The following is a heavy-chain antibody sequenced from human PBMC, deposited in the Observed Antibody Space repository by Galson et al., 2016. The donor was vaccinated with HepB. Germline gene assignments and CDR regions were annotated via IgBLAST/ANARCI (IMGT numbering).Heavy chain of an antibody. CDR3: TRGGLQYYFDR. Sequence: SLRLSCAASGFTFSTYDMNWVRQAPGKGLEWVSSIGPTGSNKHSADSVKGRIAISRDNAKNSMYLQLSSLRDEDTAVYYCTRGGLQYYFDRWGQGALVTVSS. J-gene: IGHJ4*02. V-gene: IGHV3-21*06. D-gene: IGHD4-11*01. CDR2: IGPTGSNK. CDR1: GFTFSTYD.